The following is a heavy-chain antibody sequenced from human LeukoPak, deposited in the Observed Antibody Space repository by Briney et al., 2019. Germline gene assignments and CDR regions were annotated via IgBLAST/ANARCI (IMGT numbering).Heavy chain of an antibody. CDR2: IYYSGST. D-gene: IGHD5-12*01. V-gene: IGHV4-30-4*01. J-gene: IGHJ5*02. CDR1: GGSISSGDYN. CDR3: ARHSERLPLVAADNWFDP. Sequence: ASETLSLTCTVSGGSISSGDYNWSWIRQPPGTGLEWIGYIYYSGSTYYNPSLKRRVTISVDTSKNQFSLKLSSVTAADTAVYYCARHSERLPLVAADNWFDPWGQGTPVTVSS.